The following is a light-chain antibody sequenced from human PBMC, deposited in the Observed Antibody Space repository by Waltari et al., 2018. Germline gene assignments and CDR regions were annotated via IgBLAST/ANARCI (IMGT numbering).Light chain of an antibody. Sequence: EIVMTQSPATLSVSPGERATLSCRASQSVNDNLAWYQHKPGQAPRLLIYAASTRATGIPARFSGSGSGTEFTLTISSLQSEDFAVYYCQQYNNCPPWTFGQGTTVEIK. CDR1: QSVNDN. V-gene: IGKV3-15*01. CDR3: QQYNNCPPWT. CDR2: AAS. J-gene: IGKJ1*01.